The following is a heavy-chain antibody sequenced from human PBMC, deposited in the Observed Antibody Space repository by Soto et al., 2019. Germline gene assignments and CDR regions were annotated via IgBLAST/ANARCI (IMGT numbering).Heavy chain of an antibody. D-gene: IGHD6-13*01. CDR1: GYTFTSYD. CDR3: ARLTMVTAPGTVYYGMYV. J-gene: IGHJ6*02. V-gene: IGHV1-8*01. CDR2: MNPNSGNT. Sequence: ASVKVSGKASGYTFTSYDINWVRQATGQGLEWMGWMNPNSGNTGYAQKFQGRVTMTRNTSISTAYMEQSSLRSEDTAVYYCARLTMVTAPGTVYYGMYVWGQGVTVTVSS.